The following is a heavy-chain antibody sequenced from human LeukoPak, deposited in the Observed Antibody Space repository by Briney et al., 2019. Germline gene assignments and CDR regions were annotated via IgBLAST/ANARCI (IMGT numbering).Heavy chain of an antibody. D-gene: IGHD3-22*01. J-gene: IGHJ4*02. V-gene: IGHV4-31*03. CDR1: GGSISSGGYS. CDR3: ARGSRGYYYYDSSGYYYFDY. CDR2: IYYSGST. Sequence: SQTLSLTCTVSGGSISSGGYSWSWIRQHPGKGLEWIGYIYYSGSTYYNPSLKSRVTISVDTSKNQFSLKLSSVTAADTAVYYCARGSRGYYYYDSSGYYYFDYWGQGTLVTVSS.